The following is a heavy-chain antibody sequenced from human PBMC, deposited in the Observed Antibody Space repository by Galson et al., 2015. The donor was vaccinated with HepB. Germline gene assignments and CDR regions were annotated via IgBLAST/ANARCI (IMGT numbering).Heavy chain of an antibody. CDR2: ISGRGGRT. CDR3: AKDQGPYGSDNTGTFDV. V-gene: IGHV3-23*01. Sequence: SLRLSCAASGFTFTTYALSWVRQAPGKGLEWVSGISGRGGRTYYAESVKGRFTISRDNYNNTLFLQMNSLRAEDTAIYYCAKDQGPYGSDNTGTFDVWGQGTVVTVSS. J-gene: IGHJ3*01. CDR1: GFTFTTYA. D-gene: IGHD3-10*01.